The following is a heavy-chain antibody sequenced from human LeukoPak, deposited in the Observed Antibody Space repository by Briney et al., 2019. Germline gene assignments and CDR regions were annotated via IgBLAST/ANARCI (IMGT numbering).Heavy chain of an antibody. CDR1: GFTVISNY. V-gene: IGHV3-66*01. CDR2: IYSGGST. D-gene: IGHD5-24*01. J-gene: IGHJ4*02. Sequence: PGGSLRLSCAASGFTVISNYMSWVRQAPGKGLEWVSVIYSGGSTYYADSVRGGFTISRDNSKNTVYLQMNSLRAEDTAVYYCARGDGYNFFDSWGQGTLVTVSS. CDR3: ARGDGYNFFDS.